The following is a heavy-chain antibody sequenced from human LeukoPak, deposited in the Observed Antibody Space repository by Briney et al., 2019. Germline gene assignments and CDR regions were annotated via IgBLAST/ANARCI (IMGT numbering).Heavy chain of an antibody. V-gene: IGHV4-4*02. CDR1: GGSISSSNW. J-gene: IGHJ1*01. CDR2: IYHSGST. Sequence: ASETLSLTCAVSGGSISSSNWWSWVRQPPGKGLEWIGEIYHSGSTNYNPSLKSRVTISVDKPKNQFSLKLGSVTAADTAVYYCARASEVTMVRGVKGSYFQHWGQGTLVTVSS. D-gene: IGHD3-10*01. CDR3: ARASEVTMVRGVKGSYFQH.